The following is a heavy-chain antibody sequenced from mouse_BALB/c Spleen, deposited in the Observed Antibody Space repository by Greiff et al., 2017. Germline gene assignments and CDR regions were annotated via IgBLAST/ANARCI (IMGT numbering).Heavy chain of an antibody. CDR1: GFTFSSYA. D-gene: IGHD1-1*01. J-gene: IGHJ1*01. V-gene: IGHV5-6-5*01. Sequence: EVQGVESGGGLVKPGGSLKLSCAASGFTFSSYAMSWVRQTPEKRLEWVASISSGGSTYYPDSVKGRFTISRDNARNILYLQMSSLRSEDTAMYYCANYYGSSYDWYFDVWGAGTTVTVSS. CDR3: ANYYGSSYDWYFDV. CDR2: ISSGGST.